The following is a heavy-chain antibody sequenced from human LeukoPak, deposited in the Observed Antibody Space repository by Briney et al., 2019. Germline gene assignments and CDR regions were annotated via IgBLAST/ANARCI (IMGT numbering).Heavy chain of an antibody. J-gene: IGHJ4*02. CDR1: GGTFSSYA. D-gene: IGHD1-26*01. CDR2: IIPILGIA. V-gene: IGHV1-69*04. Sequence: ASVNVSCKASGGTFSSYAISWVRQAPGQGLEWMGRIIPILGIANYAQKFQGRVTITADKSTSTAYMELSSLRSEDTAVYYCARDRASMVVGARDYWGQGTLVTVSS. CDR3: ARDRASMVVGARDY.